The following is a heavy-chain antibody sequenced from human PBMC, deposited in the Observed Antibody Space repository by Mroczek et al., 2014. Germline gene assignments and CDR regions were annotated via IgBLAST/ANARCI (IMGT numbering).Heavy chain of an antibody. CDR1: GGSISSGSYY. J-gene: IGHJ4*02. CDR2: IYTSGST. D-gene: IGHD5-24*01. CDR3: ARGKVVEMATIDFDY. Sequence: QVQLQESGPGLVKPSQTLSLTCTVSGGSISSGSYYWSWIRQPAGKGLEWIGRIYTSGSTNYNPSLKSRVTISVDTSKNQFSLKLSSVTAADTAVYYCARGKVVEMATIDFDYWGQGTLVTVSS. V-gene: IGHV4-61*02.